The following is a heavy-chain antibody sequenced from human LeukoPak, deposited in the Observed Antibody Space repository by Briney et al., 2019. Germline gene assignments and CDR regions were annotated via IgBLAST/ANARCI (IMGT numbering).Heavy chain of an antibody. J-gene: IGHJ4*02. CDR2: LRGNGDA. V-gene: IGHV3-23*01. Sequence: GESLRLSCVASGFTFSSYAMSWVRETPARGLEWVSSLRGNGDAFYADSVKGRFTLSRDESRNTVYLQLNKLRVEDTAIYYCAKASWVSTADAVLWGQGTVVTVSS. CDR3: AKASWVSTADAVL. D-gene: IGHD3-16*01. CDR1: GFTFSSYA.